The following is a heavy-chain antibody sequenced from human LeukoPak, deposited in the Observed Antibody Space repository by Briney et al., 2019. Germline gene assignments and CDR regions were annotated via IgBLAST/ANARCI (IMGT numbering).Heavy chain of an antibody. CDR3: AAELYYYDSRGRAFDI. D-gene: IGHD3-22*01. Sequence: SVKVSCKASGFTFTSSAMQWVRQARGQRLEWIGWIVVGSGNTNYAQKFQERVTIIRDMSTSTAYMELSSLRSEDTAVYYCAAELYYYDSRGRAFDIWGQGTMVTVSS. V-gene: IGHV1-58*02. CDR2: IVVGSGNT. CDR1: GFTFTSSA. J-gene: IGHJ3*02.